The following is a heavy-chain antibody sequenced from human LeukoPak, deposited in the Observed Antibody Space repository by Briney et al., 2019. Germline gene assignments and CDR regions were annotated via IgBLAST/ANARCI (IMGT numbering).Heavy chain of an antibody. CDR2: IRSKGYGGTT. D-gene: IGHD2-21*02. V-gene: IGHV3-49*04. CDR3: TRVGLAYCGGDCYSLSDY. CDR1: GFTFGDYA. J-gene: IGHJ4*02. Sequence: QPGGSLRLSCTASGFTFGDYAMSWVRQAPGKGLEWVGFIRSKGYGGTTEYAASVKGRFTISRDDSKSIAYLQMNSLKTEDTAVYYCTRVGLAYCGGDCYSLSDYWGQGTLVTVYS.